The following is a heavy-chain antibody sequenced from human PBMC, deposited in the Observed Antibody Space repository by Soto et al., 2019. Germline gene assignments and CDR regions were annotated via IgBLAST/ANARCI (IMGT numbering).Heavy chain of an antibody. Sequence: QLQLQESGSGLVKPSQTLSLTCAVSGGYISSGGYSWSWIRQPPGKGLEWIGYIYHSGSTCYHPSLKSRVTISVDRSKNQFSLKLSSETDAATAVYYCARVPSPWGQGSIVTVSS. V-gene: IGHV4-30-2*01. CDR3: ARVPSP. CDR1: GGYISSGGYS. CDR2: IYHSGST. J-gene: IGHJ5*02.